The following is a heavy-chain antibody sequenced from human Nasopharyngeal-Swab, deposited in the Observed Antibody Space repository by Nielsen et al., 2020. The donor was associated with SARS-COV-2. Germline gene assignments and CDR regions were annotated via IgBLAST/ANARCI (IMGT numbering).Heavy chain of an antibody. CDR1: GGSISSSNW. D-gene: IGHD2-2*01. J-gene: IGHJ6*02. CDR3: ARTYIVVVPAAMGYYYYGMDV. Sequence: SETLSLTCAVSGGSISSSNWWSWVRQPPGKGLEWIGEIYHSGSTNYNPSLESRVTISVDKSKNQFSLKLSSVTAADTAVYYCARTYIVVVPAAMGYYYYGMDVWGQGTTVTVSS. V-gene: IGHV4-4*02. CDR2: IYHSGST.